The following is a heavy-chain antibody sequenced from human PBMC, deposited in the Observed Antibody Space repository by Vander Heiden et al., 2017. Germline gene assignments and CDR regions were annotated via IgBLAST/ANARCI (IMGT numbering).Heavy chain of an antibody. Sequence: QLQLQESGPGLVKPSETLSLTCTVSGGSIRSSSYYWGWIRQPPGKGLEWIGTIYYSGATYYNPSLKSRLTIPVDTSKNQFSRKLSSVTAADTAVYYCARRGGIVGGTVAFDIWGQGTMVTVSS. J-gene: IGHJ3*02. V-gene: IGHV4-39*01. D-gene: IGHD1-26*01. CDR2: IYYSGAT. CDR1: GGSIRSSSYY. CDR3: ARRGGIVGGTVAFDI.